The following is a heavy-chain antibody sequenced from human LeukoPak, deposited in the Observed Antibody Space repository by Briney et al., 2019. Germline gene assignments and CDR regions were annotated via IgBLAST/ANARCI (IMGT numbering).Heavy chain of an antibody. J-gene: IGHJ4*02. CDR2: ISSNGGST. V-gene: IGHV3-64*01. Sequence: GGSLRLSCAASGFTFSSYAMHWVRQAPGKGLEYVSAISSNGGSTYYANSVKGRFTISRDNSKNTLYLQMGSLRAEDMAVYYCASLGPTGGFDYWGQGTLVTVSS. CDR1: GFTFSSYA. CDR3: ASLGPTGGFDY.